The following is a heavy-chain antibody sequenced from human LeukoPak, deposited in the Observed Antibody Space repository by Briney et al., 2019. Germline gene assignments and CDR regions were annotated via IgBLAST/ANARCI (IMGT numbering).Heavy chain of an antibody. V-gene: IGHV1-69*06. D-gene: IGHD2-2*01. CDR1: GGTFSSYA. CDR2: IIPIFGTA. Sequence: ASVKVSCKASGGTFSSYAISWVRQAPGQGLEWMGGIIPIFGTANYAQKFQGRVTITADKSTSTAYMELSSLRSEDTAVYYCARASGGYCSSTSCLIFDYWGQGTLVTVSS. J-gene: IGHJ4*02. CDR3: ARASGGYCSSTSCLIFDY.